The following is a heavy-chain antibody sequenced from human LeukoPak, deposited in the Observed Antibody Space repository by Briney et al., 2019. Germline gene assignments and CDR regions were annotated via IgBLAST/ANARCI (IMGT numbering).Heavy chain of an antibody. CDR3: ARDERLLSFLK. D-gene: IGHD3-3*01. CDR2: ITGSGGST. J-gene: IGHJ4*02. V-gene: IGHV3-23*01. Sequence: PGGSLRLSCAASGFTFSNYEMHWVRQAPGKGLEWVSGITGSGGSTYYADSVKGRFTISRDNSKNTLYLQMNSLRAEDTAIYYCARDERLLSFLKWGQGTLVTVSS. CDR1: GFTFSNYE.